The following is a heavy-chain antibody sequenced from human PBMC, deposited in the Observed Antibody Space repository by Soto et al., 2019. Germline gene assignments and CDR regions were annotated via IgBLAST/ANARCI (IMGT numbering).Heavy chain of an antibody. D-gene: IGHD3-10*01. CDR2: INPNSGGT. V-gene: IGHV1-2*04. Sequence: ASVKVSCKASGYTFTGYYMHWVRQAPGQGLEWMGWINPNSGGTNYAQKFQGWVTMTRDTSISTAYMELSRLRSDDTAVYYCARDQQLYGSGTHYYYYGMDVWGQGTTVTVSS. CDR1: GYTFTGYY. J-gene: IGHJ6*02. CDR3: ARDQQLYGSGTHYYYYGMDV.